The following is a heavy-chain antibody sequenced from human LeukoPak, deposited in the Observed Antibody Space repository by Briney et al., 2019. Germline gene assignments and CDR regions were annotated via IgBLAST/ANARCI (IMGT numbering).Heavy chain of an antibody. CDR1: GYTFTGYY. CDR2: INSNSGDT. D-gene: IGHD3-9*01. J-gene: IGHJ2*01. Sequence: GASVKVSCKASGYTFTGYYMHWVRQAPGQGLEWMGWINSNSGDTNYAQKFQGRVTMTRDTSISTAYVELSRLRSDDTAVYYCAREPHYDLLTGYALGYLDLWGRGTLLTVSS. CDR3: AREPHYDLLTGYALGYLDL. V-gene: IGHV1-2*02.